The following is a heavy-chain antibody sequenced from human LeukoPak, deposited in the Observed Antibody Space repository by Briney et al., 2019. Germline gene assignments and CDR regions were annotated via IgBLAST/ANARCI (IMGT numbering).Heavy chain of an antibody. D-gene: IGHD3-10*01. J-gene: IGHJ6*02. Sequence: ASVKVSCKASGYTFTSYALHWVRQAPGQRLEWMGWINAGNGNTKYSQKFQGRVTITRDTSASTAYVELSSLRSEDTAVYYCASSTVPPRKVQHYYGSGSYESPYYYGMDVWGQGTTVTVSS. CDR2: INAGNGNT. CDR1: GYTFTSYA. V-gene: IGHV1-3*01. CDR3: ASSTVPPRKVQHYYGSGSYESPYYYGMDV.